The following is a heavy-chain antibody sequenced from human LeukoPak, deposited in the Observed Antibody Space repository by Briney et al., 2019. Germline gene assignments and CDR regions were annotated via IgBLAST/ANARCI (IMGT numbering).Heavy chain of an antibody. Sequence: SVKVSCKTPGGTFSNYVVTWVRQAPGQGLEWMGRIIPRFGTANYAQKFQDRVTITTDESTSTAYMEPSSLRSEDTAVYYCARNRDGYNYNWFDPWGQGTLVTVSS. CDR1: GGTFSNYV. V-gene: IGHV1-69*05. J-gene: IGHJ5*02. CDR2: IIPRFGTA. D-gene: IGHD5-24*01. CDR3: ARNRDGYNYNWFDP.